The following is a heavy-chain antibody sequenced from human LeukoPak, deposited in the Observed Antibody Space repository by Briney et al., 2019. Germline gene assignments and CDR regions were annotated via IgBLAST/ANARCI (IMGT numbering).Heavy chain of an antibody. CDR3: TSGPTSWGFLEVGH. J-gene: IGHJ4*02. Sequence: GGSLRLSCAASGFTFSSYAMSWVRQAPGKGLEWVSSISGSGGSTYYADSVKGRFTISRDNSKNTLYLQMNSLRAEDTAVYYCTSGPTSWGFLEVGHWGQGTLVTVSS. D-gene: IGHD3-3*01. CDR1: GFTFSSYA. CDR2: ISGSGGST. V-gene: IGHV3-23*01.